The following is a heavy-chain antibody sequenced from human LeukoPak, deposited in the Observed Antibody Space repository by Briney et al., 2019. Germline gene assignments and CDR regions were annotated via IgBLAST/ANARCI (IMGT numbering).Heavy chain of an antibody. D-gene: IGHD2-21*01. CDR1: GYTFTSYD. CDR2: MNPNSGNT. CDR3: ASASYSGDYYYYYMDV. Sequence: ASVKVSCKASGYTFTSYDINRVRQANGQGQEWMGWMNPNSGNTGYEQKFQGRVTITRNRDISKNKMELRRQRSEDTAVYYCASASYSGDYYYYYMDVWVKGTTVTVSS. V-gene: IGHV1-8*03. J-gene: IGHJ6*03.